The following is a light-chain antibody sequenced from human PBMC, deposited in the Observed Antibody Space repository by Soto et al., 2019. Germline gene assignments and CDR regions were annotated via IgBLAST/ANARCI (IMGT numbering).Light chain of an antibody. J-gene: IGKJ2*02. V-gene: IGKV1-5*01. CDR2: DAS. CDR1: QSVTDW. CDR3: QQYYRSCT. Sequence: DLQLTQSPSTLSASVGDRVTITCRASQSVTDWLAWYQQKPGKAPKLLIYDASSLQSGVPSRFSGSGSGTEFSLTISSLQPDDFATYYCQQYYRSCTFGQVTKVEIK.